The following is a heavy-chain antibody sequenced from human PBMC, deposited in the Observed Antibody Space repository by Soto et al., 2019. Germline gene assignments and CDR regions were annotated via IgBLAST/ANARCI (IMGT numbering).Heavy chain of an antibody. CDR1: GGSISSADYY. CDR3: ARGLNHDFWKDNSDGCYFDY. J-gene: IGHJ4*02. V-gene: IGHV4-30-4*01. Sequence: SETLSLTCTVSGGSISSADYYWSWIRQPPGKGLEWIGYIFHSGSTFHNPSLKSRVTISVDTSKNQFSLKLRSVTAADTAVYYCARGLNHDFWKDNSDGCYFDYWGQGALVTVSS. CDR2: IFHSGST. D-gene: IGHD3-3*01.